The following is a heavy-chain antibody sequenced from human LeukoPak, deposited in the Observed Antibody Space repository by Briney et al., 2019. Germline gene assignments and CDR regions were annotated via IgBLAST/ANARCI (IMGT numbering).Heavy chain of an antibody. V-gene: IGHV3-30-3*01. CDR2: ISYDGSNK. CDR3: ARDLFGYSYGSLDY. J-gene: IGHJ4*02. Sequence: PGGSLRLSCAASGFTFSSYAMHWVRQAPGKGLEWVAVISYDGSNKYYTDSVKGRFTISRDNSKNTLYLQMDSVRAEDTAVYYCARDLFGYSYGSLDYWGQGTLVTVSS. CDR1: GFTFSSYA. D-gene: IGHD5-18*01.